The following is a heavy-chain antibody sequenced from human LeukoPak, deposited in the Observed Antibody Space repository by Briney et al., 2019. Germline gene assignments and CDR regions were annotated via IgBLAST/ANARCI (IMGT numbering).Heavy chain of an antibody. CDR2: ISGSGGST. Sequence: GGSLRLSCAASGFTFSSYAMSWVRQAPGKGLEWVSAISGSGGSTYYADSVKGRFTISRDNSKNTLYLQMNSLRAEDTAVYYCAKDGIIGVLRYFDWLLHFDYWGQGTLVTVSP. CDR3: AKDGIIGVLRYFDWLLHFDY. CDR1: GFTFSSYA. V-gene: IGHV3-23*01. J-gene: IGHJ4*02. D-gene: IGHD3-9*01.